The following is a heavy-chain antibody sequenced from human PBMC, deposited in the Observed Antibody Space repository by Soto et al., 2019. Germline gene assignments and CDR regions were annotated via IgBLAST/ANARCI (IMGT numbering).Heavy chain of an antibody. CDR1: GFTFSTYW. CDR2: INSDGSTT. Sequence: EVQMVESGGGLVQPGGSLRLSCAASGFTFSTYWMYWVRQAAGKGLVWVSRINSDGSTTTYADSVKGRFAISRDNAKNTLYLQMYRLRAEDTAVYYCARDSGRYYGDVHFDYWGQGTLVTVSS. D-gene: IGHD1-26*01. CDR3: ARDSGRYYGDVHFDY. V-gene: IGHV3-74*01. J-gene: IGHJ4*02.